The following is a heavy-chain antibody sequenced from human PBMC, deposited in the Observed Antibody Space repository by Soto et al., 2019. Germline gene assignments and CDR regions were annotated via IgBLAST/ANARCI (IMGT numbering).Heavy chain of an antibody. CDR3: ARDERAAAGSDY. CDR1: GFTVSSNY. Sequence: PGGSLRLSCAASGFTVSSNYMSWVRQAPGKGPEWVSVIYSGGSTYYADSVKGRFTISRDNSKNTLYLQMNSLRAEDTAVYYCARDERAAAGSDYCDQGTLLPVSS. CDR2: IYSGGST. J-gene: IGHJ4*02. V-gene: IGHV3-53*01. D-gene: IGHD6-13*01.